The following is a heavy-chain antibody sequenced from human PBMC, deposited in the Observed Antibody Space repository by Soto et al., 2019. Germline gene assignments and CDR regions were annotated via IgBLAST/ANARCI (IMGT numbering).Heavy chain of an antibody. V-gene: IGHV5-51*01. D-gene: IGHD6-19*01. Sequence: PGESVKISCKGSGYSFTIYWIGWVRQMPGKGLERMGIIYPGDSDTRYSPSFQGQVTISADKSITTTYLQWSSLKASDTAIYYCARLLDTSGWYDYWGQGTLVTVSS. CDR2: IYPGDSDT. CDR3: ARLLDTSGWYDY. J-gene: IGHJ4*02. CDR1: GYSFTIYW.